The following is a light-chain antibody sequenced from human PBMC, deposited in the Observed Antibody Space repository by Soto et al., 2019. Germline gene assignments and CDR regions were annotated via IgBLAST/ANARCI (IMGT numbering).Light chain of an antibody. J-gene: IGKJ1*01. CDR3: QQYGSSPGT. Sequence: EIVLTQSPATLSLSPGEGATLSCRASQSVSSYLAWYQQKPGQAPRLLIYDASNRATDIPARFSGSGSGTEFTLTISSLQSEDFAVYYCQQYGSSPGTFGQGTKVDIK. CDR2: DAS. CDR1: QSVSSY. V-gene: IGKV3-11*01.